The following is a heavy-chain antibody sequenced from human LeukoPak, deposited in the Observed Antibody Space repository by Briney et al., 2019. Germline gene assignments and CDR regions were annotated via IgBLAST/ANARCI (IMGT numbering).Heavy chain of an antibody. CDR1: GFTFSSYG. J-gene: IGHJ4*02. CDR2: IWYDGSNK. CDR3: ARGNYESSGYYDY. Sequence: GGSLRLSCAASGFTFSSYGMHWVRQAPGKGLEWVAVIWYDGSNKYYAYSVKGRFTISRDNYKNTLDLQMNSLRAEDTAVYYCARGNYESSGYYDYWGQGTPVTVSS. D-gene: IGHD3-22*01. V-gene: IGHV3-33*01.